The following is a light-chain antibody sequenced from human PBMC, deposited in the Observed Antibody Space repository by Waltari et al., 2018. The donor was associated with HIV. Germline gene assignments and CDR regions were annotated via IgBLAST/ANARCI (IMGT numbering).Light chain of an antibody. CDR2: DAS. CDR3: QQYDNLPFT. Sequence: DIQMTQSPSSLSASVAARVTITCQASQDISNYLNWYQQKPGKAPKLLIYDASNLETGVPSRFSGSGSGTDFTFTISSLQPEDIATYYCQQYDNLPFTFGPGTKVDIK. CDR1: QDISNY. V-gene: IGKV1-33*01. J-gene: IGKJ3*01.